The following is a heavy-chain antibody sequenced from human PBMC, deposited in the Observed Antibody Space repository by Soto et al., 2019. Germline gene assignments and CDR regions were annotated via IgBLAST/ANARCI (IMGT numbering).Heavy chain of an antibody. D-gene: IGHD2-15*01. J-gene: IGHJ4*02. CDR2: ISYDGSNK. CDR1: GFTFSSYA. CDR3: ASPDDPYCSGGSCYSFDY. V-gene: IGHV3-30-3*01. Sequence: QPGGSLRLSCAASGFTFSSYAMHWVRQAPGKGLEWVAVISYDGSNKYYADSVKGRFTISRDNSKNTLYLQMNSLRAEDTAVYYCASPDDPYCSGGSCYSFDYWGQGTLVTVSS.